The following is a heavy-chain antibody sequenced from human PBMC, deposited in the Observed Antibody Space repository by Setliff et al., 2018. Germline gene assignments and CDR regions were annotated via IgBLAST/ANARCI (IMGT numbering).Heavy chain of an antibody. CDR3: ASSSGSSSNDAFDI. CDR2: IYPGDSDT. D-gene: IGHD1-26*01. CDR1: GYRFSSHW. J-gene: IGHJ3*02. V-gene: IGHV5-51*01. Sequence: GESLKISCKGSGYRFSSHWIGWVRQMPGKGLEWMGIIYPGDSDTRYSPSFQGQVTISADKSISTAYLQWSGLKASDTAMYYCASSSGSSSNDAFDIWGQGTTVTVSS.